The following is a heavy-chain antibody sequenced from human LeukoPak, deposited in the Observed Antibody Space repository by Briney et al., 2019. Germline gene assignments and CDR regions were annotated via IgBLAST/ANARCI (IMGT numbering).Heavy chain of an antibody. J-gene: IGHJ5*02. CDR3: ARDVDYYGSGSKWFAP. CDR2: ISAYNGNT. V-gene: IGHV1-18*04. CDR1: GYTFTSYG. Sequence: GASVKVSCKASGYTFTSYGISWVRQAPGQGLEWMGWISAYNGNTNYAQKLQGRVTMTTDTSTSTAYMELRSLRSDDTAVYYCARDVDYYGSGSKWFAPWGQGTLVTVSS. D-gene: IGHD3-10*01.